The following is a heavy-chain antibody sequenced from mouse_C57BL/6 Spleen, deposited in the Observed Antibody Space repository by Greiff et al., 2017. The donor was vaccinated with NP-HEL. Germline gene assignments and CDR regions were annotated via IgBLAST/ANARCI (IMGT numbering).Heavy chain of an antibody. J-gene: IGHJ3*01. V-gene: IGHV1-7*01. CDR3: ARRIYYDYDGVAY. CDR1: GYTFTSYW. CDR2: INPSSGYT. Sequence: QVTLKESGAELAKPGASVKLSCKASGYTFTSYWMHWVKQRPGQGLEWIGYINPSSGYTKYNQKFKDKATLTADKSSSTAYMQLSSLTYEDSAVYYCARRIYYDYDGVAYWGQGTLVTVSA. D-gene: IGHD2-4*01.